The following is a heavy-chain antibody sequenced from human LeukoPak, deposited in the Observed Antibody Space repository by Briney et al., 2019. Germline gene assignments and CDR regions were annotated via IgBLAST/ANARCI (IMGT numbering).Heavy chain of an antibody. D-gene: IGHD2-2*02. CDR1: GFTVSSNY. J-gene: IGHJ4*02. V-gene: IGHV3-53*01. CDR3: ARGRSTPSRYCSSTSCYKGDYFDY. CDR2: IYSGGST. Sequence: GGSLRLSCAASGFTVSSNYMSWVRQAPGKGLEWVSVIYSGGSTYYADSVKGRFTISRDNSKNTLYLQMNSLRAEDTAVYYCARGRSTPSRYCSSTSCYKGDYFDYWGQGTLVTSPQ.